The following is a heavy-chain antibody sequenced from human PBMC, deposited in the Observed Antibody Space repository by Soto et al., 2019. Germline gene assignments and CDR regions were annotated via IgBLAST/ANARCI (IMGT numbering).Heavy chain of an antibody. J-gene: IGHJ4*02. CDR3: ARASAGDEYYYDSSGYLEPGSVPFDY. Sequence: GGSLRLSCAASGFTFSSYEMNWVRQAPGKGLEWVSYISSSGSTIYYADSVKGRFTISRDNAKNSLYLQMNSLRAEDTAVYYCARASAGDEYYYDSSGYLEPGSVPFDYWGQGTLVTVSS. D-gene: IGHD3-22*01. CDR1: GFTFSSYE. V-gene: IGHV3-48*03. CDR2: ISSSGSTI.